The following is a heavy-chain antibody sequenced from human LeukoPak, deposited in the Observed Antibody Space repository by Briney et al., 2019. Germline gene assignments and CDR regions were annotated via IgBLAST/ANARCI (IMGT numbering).Heavy chain of an antibody. CDR1: GGSINSYY. J-gene: IGHJ6*02. Sequence: PSETLSLTCTVSGGSINSYYWTWIRQPPGKGLEWIGYIYYSGSTHYNPSLNSRVTISMDTSKNQFSLKLSSVTAADTAVYYCARTSRHFYGSGSNLTPWPADMDVWGQGTTVTGSS. D-gene: IGHD3-10*01. CDR3: ARTSRHFYGSGSNLTPWPADMDV. CDR2: IYYSGST. V-gene: IGHV4-59*01.